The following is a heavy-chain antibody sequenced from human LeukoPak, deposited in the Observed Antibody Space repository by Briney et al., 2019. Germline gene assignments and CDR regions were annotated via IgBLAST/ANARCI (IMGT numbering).Heavy chain of an antibody. V-gene: IGHV3-48*04. CDR1: GFTFSSYS. Sequence: QSGGSLRLSCAASGFTFSSYSMNWVRQAPGKGLEWVSYISSSGSNTYYADSVKGRFTISRDNAKNSLYLQMSSLRAEDTAVYYCATYRQVLLPFESWGQGTLVTVSS. CDR2: ISSSGSNT. J-gene: IGHJ4*02. CDR3: ATYRQVLLPFES. D-gene: IGHD2-8*02.